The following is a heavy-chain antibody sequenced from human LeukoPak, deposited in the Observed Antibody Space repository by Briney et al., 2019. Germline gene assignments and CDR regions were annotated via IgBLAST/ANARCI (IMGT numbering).Heavy chain of an antibody. D-gene: IGHD2-8*01. CDR2: IYYTGMT. CDR3: ARHGRMVIMSKFSTGIGQ. CDR1: DGSISNYF. J-gene: IGHJ4*02. Sequence: SETLSLTCTVPDGSISNYFWSWIRQPPGKGLEWIGYIYYTGMTNSNPSLKSRVTISMDTSKNQFSLNLRSVTAADTAIYYCARHGRMVIMSKFSTGIGQWGQGTSVTVSS. V-gene: IGHV4-59*08.